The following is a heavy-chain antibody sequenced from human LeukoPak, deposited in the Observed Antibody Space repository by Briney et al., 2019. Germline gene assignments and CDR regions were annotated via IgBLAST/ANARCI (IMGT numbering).Heavy chain of an antibody. J-gene: IGHJ3*02. CDR3: ARARDGDIYHDAFDI. CDR1: GFTFDNYG. V-gene: IGHV3-20*04. D-gene: IGHD2-21*01. Sequence: GGSLRLSCAASGFTFDNYGMTWVRHVPGKGLEWVSGVNWNGGSTGYADSVKGRFTISRDNAKNSLYLQMDSLRAEDTAVYYCARARDGDIYHDAFDIWGQGTMVTVSS. CDR2: VNWNGGST.